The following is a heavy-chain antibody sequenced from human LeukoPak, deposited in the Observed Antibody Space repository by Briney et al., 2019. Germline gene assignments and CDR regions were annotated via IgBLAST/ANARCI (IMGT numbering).Heavy chain of an antibody. CDR2: INHSGST. V-gene: IGHV4-34*01. J-gene: IGHJ4*02. Sequence: SETLSLTCAVYGGSFSGYYWNWIRQPPGKGLEWIGEINHSGSTNYNPSLKSRVTISVDTSKNQFSLKLSSVTAADTAVHYCARGVERPVWVRGVTSPHFDYWGQGTLVTVSS. D-gene: IGHD3-10*01. CDR1: GGSFSGYY. CDR3: ARGVERPVWVRGVTSPHFDY.